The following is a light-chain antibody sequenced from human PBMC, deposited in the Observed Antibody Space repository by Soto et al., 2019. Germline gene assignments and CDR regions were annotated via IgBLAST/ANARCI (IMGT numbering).Light chain of an antibody. J-gene: IGKJ2*01. CDR1: ESLVYSDGNTF. CDR2: KVS. V-gene: IGKV2-30*01. Sequence: DVVMTQSPLSLPVTLGQSASISCRSSESLVYSDGNTFFSWFHQRPGQSPRRLIYKVSDRDFGVPDRISGRGLDTDFTLKINRVEAGDGGVYYCMEGTHWPYNFGQGPRLEIK. CDR3: MEGTHWPYN.